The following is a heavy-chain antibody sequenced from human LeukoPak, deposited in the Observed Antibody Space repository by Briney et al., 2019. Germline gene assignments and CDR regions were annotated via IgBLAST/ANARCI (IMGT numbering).Heavy chain of an antibody. CDR3: ARPTYSSSWYRSAGAFDI. CDR2: IYHSGST. D-gene: IGHD6-13*01. CDR1: GYSISSGYY. V-gene: IGHV4-38-2*01. J-gene: IGHJ3*02. Sequence: PPETLSLTCAVSGYSISSGYYWGWIRQPPGKGLEWIGSIYHSGSTYYNPSLKSRVTISVDTSKNQFSLKLSSVTAADTAVYYCARPTYSSSWYRSAGAFDIWGQGTMVTVSS.